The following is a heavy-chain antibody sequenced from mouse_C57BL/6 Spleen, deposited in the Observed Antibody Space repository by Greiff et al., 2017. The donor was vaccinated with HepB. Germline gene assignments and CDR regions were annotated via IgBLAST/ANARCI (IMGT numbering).Heavy chain of an antibody. V-gene: IGHV1-80*01. CDR3: ARWPDFDY. J-gene: IGHJ2*01. CDR2: IYPGDGDT. CDR1: GYAFSSYW. Sequence: QVQLKESGAELVKPGASVKISCKASGYAFSSYWMNWVKQRPGTGLEWIGQIYPGDGDTNYNGKFKGKATLTADKSSSTAYMQLSSLTSEDAAVYFCARWPDFDYWGQGTTLTVSS.